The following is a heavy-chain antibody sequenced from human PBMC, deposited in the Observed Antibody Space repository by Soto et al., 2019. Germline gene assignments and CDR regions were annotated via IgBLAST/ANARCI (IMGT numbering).Heavy chain of an antibody. D-gene: IGHD3-22*01. CDR3: ARVRSSGYHFDY. Sequence: PSETLSLTCTVSCGSISSGGYYWSWIRQHPGKGLEWIGYIYYSGSTYYNPSLKSRVTISVDTSKNQFSLKLSSVTAADTAVYYCARVRSSGYHFDYWGQGTLVTVSS. CDR2: IYYSGST. CDR1: CGSISSGGYY. J-gene: IGHJ4*02. V-gene: IGHV4-31*03.